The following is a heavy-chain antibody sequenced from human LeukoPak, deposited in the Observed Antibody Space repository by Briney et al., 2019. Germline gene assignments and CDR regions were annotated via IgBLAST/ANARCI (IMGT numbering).Heavy chain of an antibody. D-gene: IGHD1-7*01. J-gene: IGHJ3*02. V-gene: IGHV4-4*07. CDR3: ARLITGTTTAFDI. CDR2: VYTSGST. Sequence: SETLSLTCSVSGGSISGYYWTWIRQPAGQGLEWIGRVYTSGSTHYNPSLKTRLTMSVDTSKNQFSLKLSSVTAADTAVYYCARLITGTTTAFDIWGQGTMVTVSS. CDR1: GGSISGYY.